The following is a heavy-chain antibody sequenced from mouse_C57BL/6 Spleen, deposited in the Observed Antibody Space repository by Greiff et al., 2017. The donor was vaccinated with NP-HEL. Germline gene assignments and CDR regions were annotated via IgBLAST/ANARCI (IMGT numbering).Heavy chain of an antibody. CDR1: GFNIKDDY. CDR3: ATWGYDGGSYRAFAY. CDR2: IDPENGDT. J-gene: IGHJ3*01. D-gene: IGHD1-1*01. V-gene: IGHV14-4*01. Sequence: EVQLQQSGAELVRPGASVKLSCTASGFNIKDDYMHWVKQRPEQGLEWIGWIDPENGDTEYASKFQGKATITADKSSNTAYLQLSSLTSEDTAVYYCATWGYDGGSYRAFAYWGQGTLVTVSA.